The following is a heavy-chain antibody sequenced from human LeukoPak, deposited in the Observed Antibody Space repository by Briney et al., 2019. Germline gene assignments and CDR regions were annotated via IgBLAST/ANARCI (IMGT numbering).Heavy chain of an antibody. CDR2: IYTSGST. CDR3: ARYGGYYYYMDV. Sequence: PSETLSLTCTVSGGSISSGSYYWSWIRQPAGKGLEWIGRIYTSGSTNYNPSLKSRVTISVDTSKNQFSLKLSSMTAADTAVYYCARYGGYYYYMDVWGKGTTVTVSS. D-gene: IGHD3-10*01. V-gene: IGHV4-61*02. CDR1: GGSISSGSYY. J-gene: IGHJ6*03.